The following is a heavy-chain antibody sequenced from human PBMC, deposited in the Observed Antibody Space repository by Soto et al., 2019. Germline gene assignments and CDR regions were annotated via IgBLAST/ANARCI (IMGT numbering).Heavy chain of an antibody. CDR2: IDPSDSYT. V-gene: IGHV5-10-1*01. Sequence: PGESLKISCKGSGYSFTSYWISWVRQMPGKGLEWMGRIDPSDSYTNYSPSFQGHVTISADKSISTAYLQWSSMKASDTAMYYCLSNHVDVFGVMDVCGQVNTVTVSS. CDR3: LSNHVDVFGVMDV. J-gene: IGHJ6*02. CDR1: GYSFTSYW. D-gene: IGHD3-3*01.